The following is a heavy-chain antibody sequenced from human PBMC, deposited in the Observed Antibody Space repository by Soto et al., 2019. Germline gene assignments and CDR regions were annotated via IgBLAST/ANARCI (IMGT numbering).Heavy chain of an antibody. CDR3: ASRDPGTSVDY. CDR2: IYRTGST. J-gene: IGHJ4*02. Sequence: TLLLTDAVSGGSFTSNNCWTYVRTPPGQGLEWIGEIYRTGSTNYNPSLKSRVTISLDKSENQFSLKVTSLTAADTAVYYCASRDPGTSVDYWVQGTLVTVSS. V-gene: IGHV4-4*02. D-gene: IGHD1-7*01. CDR1: GGSFTSNNC.